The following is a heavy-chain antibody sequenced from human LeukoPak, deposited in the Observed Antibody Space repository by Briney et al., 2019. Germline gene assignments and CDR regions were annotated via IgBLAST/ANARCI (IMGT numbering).Heavy chain of an antibody. Sequence: SETLSLTCTVSRGSISPYYWSWIRQPPGKGLEWIGYIYYIGSTNYNPSLKSRVTMSVDTSKNQFSLKLTSVTAADTAVYHCARGSTFSSWPDYWGQGALVTVSS. D-gene: IGHD6-13*01. V-gene: IGHV4-59*01. J-gene: IGHJ4*02. CDR2: IYYIGST. CDR1: RGSISPYY. CDR3: ARGSTFSSWPDY.